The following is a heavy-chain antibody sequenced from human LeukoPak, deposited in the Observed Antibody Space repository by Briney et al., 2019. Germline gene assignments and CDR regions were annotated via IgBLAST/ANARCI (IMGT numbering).Heavy chain of an antibody. Sequence: GGSLRVSCEASGFTFSSYSMNWVRQAPGKGLEWVSSISSSSSYIYYADSVKGRFTISRDNAKNSLYLQMNSLRAEDTAVYYCARGAVAGTDYYYGMDVWGQGTTVTVSS. V-gene: IGHV3-21*01. J-gene: IGHJ6*02. CDR3: ARGAVAGTDYYYGMDV. CDR1: GFTFSSYS. D-gene: IGHD6-19*01. CDR2: ISSSSSYI.